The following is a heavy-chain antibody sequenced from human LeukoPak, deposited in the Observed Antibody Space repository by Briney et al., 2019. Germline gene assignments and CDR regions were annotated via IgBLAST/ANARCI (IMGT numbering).Heavy chain of an antibody. CDR3: AKDAITMVRGGIIGPDYYYYYMDV. D-gene: IGHD3-10*01. CDR2: IRYDGSNK. CDR1: GFTFSSYG. V-gene: IGHV3-30*02. J-gene: IGHJ6*03. Sequence: QPGGSLRLSCAASGFTFSSYGMHWVRQAPGKGLEWVAFIRYDGSNKYYADSVKGRFTISRDNSKNTLYLQMNSLRAEDTAVYYFAKDAITMVRGGIIGPDYYYYYMDVWGKGTTVTVSS.